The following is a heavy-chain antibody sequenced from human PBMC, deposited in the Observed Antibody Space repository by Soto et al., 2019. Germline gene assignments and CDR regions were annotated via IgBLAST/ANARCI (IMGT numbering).Heavy chain of an antibody. CDR1: GGSISNSGHY. J-gene: IGHJ4*02. D-gene: IGHD3-16*01. CDR2: ISYIGST. V-gene: IGHV4-39*01. Sequence: QLQLQESGPGLVKPSETLSLTCSVSGGSISNSGHYWGWIRQPPGKGLEWIGSISYIGSTYNNPSLKSRVTISVDTSKIQFSLKLSSVTAADTAVYYCARHKYVGAPVYFDYWGQGTLVTVSS. CDR3: ARHKYVGAPVYFDY.